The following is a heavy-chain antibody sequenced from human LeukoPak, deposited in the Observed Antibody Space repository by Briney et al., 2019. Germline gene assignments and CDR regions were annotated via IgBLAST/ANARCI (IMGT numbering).Heavy chain of an antibody. CDR2: IKQDGSEK. V-gene: IGHV3-7*01. CDR1: GFTVSNNY. CDR3: GKDMDD. J-gene: IGHJ6*03. Sequence: GGSLRLSCAASGFTVSNNYMNWVRQAPGKGLEWVANIKQDGSEKYYVDSVKGRFIISRDNAKKSLYLEMNSLRAEDTALYYCGKDMDDWGRGTTVTVSS.